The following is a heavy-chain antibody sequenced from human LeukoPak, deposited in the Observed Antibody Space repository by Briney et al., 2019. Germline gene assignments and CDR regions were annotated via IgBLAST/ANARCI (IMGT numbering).Heavy chain of an antibody. J-gene: IGHJ4*02. CDR2: MNPNSGNT. CDR3: ARTSRSITIFGVVISFDY. Sequence: ASVKVPCKASGYTFTSYDINWVRQATGPGLEWMGWMNPNSGNTGYAQKFQGRVTITRNTSISTAYMELSSLRSEDTAVYYCARTSRSITIFGVVISFDYWGQGTLVTVSS. D-gene: IGHD3-3*01. V-gene: IGHV1-8*03. CDR1: GYTFTSYD.